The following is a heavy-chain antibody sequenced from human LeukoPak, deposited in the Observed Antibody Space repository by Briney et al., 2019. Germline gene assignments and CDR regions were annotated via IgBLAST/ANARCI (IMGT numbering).Heavy chain of an antibody. Sequence: GGSLRLSCAASGFTFSTCNMHWVRQAPGKGLEWVAVVSKDGTNKFYADSVRGRFTISRDNSKNTLYLQMNGLRGEDTAVYYCARRPPSMAGLDYWGQGTPVTVSS. V-gene: IGHV3-30*01. D-gene: IGHD6-19*01. CDR2: VSKDGTNK. CDR3: ARRPPSMAGLDY. CDR1: GFTFSTCN. J-gene: IGHJ4*02.